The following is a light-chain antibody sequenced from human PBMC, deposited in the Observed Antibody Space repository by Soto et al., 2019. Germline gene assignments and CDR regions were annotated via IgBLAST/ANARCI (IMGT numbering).Light chain of an antibody. Sequence: DIQMTQSADSRSASVGDRVTITWRASQSISSYLNWYQHKPGKAPKLLIYKASTLTSGVPSRFSGSGSGTEFTLTIISLQPDDFGTYYCQHYNSYSEASGQGTKVDIK. CDR1: QSISSY. J-gene: IGKJ1*01. CDR2: KAS. CDR3: QHYNSYSEA. V-gene: IGKV1-5*03.